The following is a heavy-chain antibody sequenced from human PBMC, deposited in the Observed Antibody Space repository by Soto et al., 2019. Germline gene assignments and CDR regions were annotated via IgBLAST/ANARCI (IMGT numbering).Heavy chain of an antibody. V-gene: IGHV3-23*01. CDR3: AKEQSSIWYAPDGYDF. CDR2: ISDSGGTT. CDR1: GFTFNNYA. D-gene: IGHD2-8*01. Sequence: EVQLLESGGGLVQPGGSLRLSCEDSGFTFNNYAMYWVRQGPGKGLEWVSVISDSGGTTYYADSVKGRFTISRDNSKNRVYLQMSSLRAEDTALYYCAKEQSSIWYAPDGYDFWGQGTMVTVSS. J-gene: IGHJ3*01.